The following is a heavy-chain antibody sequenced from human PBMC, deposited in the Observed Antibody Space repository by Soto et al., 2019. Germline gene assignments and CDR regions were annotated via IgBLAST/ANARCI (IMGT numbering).Heavy chain of an antibody. D-gene: IGHD3-22*01. Sequence: VQLVESGGGEVQPGRSLRLSCAASGFTYTDFALRWVRQARGKGLEWVAIISYDGTDKYYADSVKGRFAISRDNPKNTLYLEMNSLRPEDTAVYFCARRAWDSYYAIDVWGQGTTVTVFS. J-gene: IGHJ6*02. CDR1: GFTYTDFA. CDR3: ARRAWDSYYAIDV. CDR2: ISYDGTDK. V-gene: IGHV3-30*09.